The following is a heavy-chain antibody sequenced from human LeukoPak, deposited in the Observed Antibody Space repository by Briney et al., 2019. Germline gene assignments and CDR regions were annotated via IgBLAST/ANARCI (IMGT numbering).Heavy chain of an antibody. CDR2: ISSSGSTI. CDR1: GFTFSSYE. D-gene: IGHD1-26*01. J-gene: IGHJ4*02. Sequence: GGSLRLSCAASGFTFSSYEMNWVRQAPGKGLEWVSYISSSGSTIYYADSVKGRFTISRDNAKDSLYLQMNSLRAEDTAVYYCARDGEWELLFDYWGQGTLVTVSS. CDR3: ARDGEWELLFDY. V-gene: IGHV3-48*03.